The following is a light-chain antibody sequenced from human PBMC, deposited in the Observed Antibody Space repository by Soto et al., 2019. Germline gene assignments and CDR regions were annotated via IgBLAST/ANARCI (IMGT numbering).Light chain of an antibody. CDR1: QSIGLW. V-gene: IGKV1-5*01. Sequence: DVQMTQSPSTLSASVGDRVTITCRASQSIGLWLAWYQEKPGKAPKPLVYDASSLQTGVSSRFSGSGSGTEFPLTISNLKPDDFATYSCHQYSVFPWTFGQGTKVEIK. J-gene: IGKJ1*01. CDR3: HQYSVFPWT. CDR2: DAS.